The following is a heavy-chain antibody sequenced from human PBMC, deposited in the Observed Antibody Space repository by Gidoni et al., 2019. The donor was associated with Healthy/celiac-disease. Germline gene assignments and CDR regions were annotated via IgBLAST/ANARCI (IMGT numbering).Heavy chain of an antibody. J-gene: IGHJ5*02. D-gene: IGHD1-20*01. CDR1: GFTFSSYA. V-gene: IGHV3-23*01. Sequence: EVQLLESGGGLVQPGGSLRLSCAASGFTFSSYAMRWVRQAPGKGLEWVSAISGSGGSTYYADSVKGRFTISRDNSKNTLYLQMNSLRAEDTAVYYCAKDPHGIKGEHYHAGSFDPWGQGTLVTVSS. CDR2: ISGSGGST. CDR3: AKDPHGIKGEHYHAGSFDP.